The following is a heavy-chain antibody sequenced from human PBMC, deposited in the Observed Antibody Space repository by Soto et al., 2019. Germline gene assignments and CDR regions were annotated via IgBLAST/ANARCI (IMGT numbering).Heavy chain of an antibody. CDR3: ARDHLGIAAGDFDL. V-gene: IGHV3-21*02. J-gene: IGHJ4*02. CDR2: ISSGRPDI. D-gene: IGHD6-19*01. CDR1: GFSFDTYN. Sequence: EDQLVESGGGLVKPGGSLRLSCAASGFSFDTYNMNWVRQAPGKGLEWVSSISSGRPDIFYADSVRGRFTISRDDAKKSLFLQMNSLRADDTPVYYCARDHLGIAAGDFDLWGQGTLVTVSS.